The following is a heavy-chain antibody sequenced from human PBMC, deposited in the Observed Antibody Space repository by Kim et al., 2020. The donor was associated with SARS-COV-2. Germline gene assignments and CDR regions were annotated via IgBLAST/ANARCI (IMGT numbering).Heavy chain of an antibody. CDR1: GFTFTGYA. CDR2: IDGSDGTT. Sequence: GGSLRLSCTTSGFTFTGYAMNWVRQAPGKGLEWVSSIDGSDGTTYYVDSVKGRFTISRDNSKSTLYLQMSTLRADDTAVYYCMKGGWGWIWDHWGQGTLVTVSS. J-gene: IGHJ4*02. V-gene: IGHV3-23*01. D-gene: IGHD2-2*03. CDR3: MKGGWGWIWDH.